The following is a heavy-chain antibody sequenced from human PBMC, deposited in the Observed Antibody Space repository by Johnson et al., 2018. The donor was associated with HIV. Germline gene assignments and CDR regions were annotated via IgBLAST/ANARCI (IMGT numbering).Heavy chain of an antibody. CDR1: GFTFSNYW. Sequence: VQLVESGGALVQPGDSLGLSCAVSGFTFSNYWMSWVRQAPGKGLEWVANIKEDGSEKHYVDSVRGRFTITRDNVKNFLYLQMNNLRTEDTAVYYCGRGMAAANWGQGTMVTVSS. CDR2: IKEDGSEK. CDR3: GRGMAAAN. J-gene: IGHJ3*01. V-gene: IGHV3-7*01. D-gene: IGHD6-13*01.